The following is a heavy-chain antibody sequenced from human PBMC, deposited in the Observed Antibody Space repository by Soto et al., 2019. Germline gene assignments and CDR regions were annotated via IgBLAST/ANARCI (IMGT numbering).Heavy chain of an antibody. Sequence: ASVKVSCKASGYTFTSYDINWVRQATGQGLEWMGWMNPNSGNTGYAQKFQGRVTMTRNTSISTAYMELSSLRSEDTAVYYCARSVMGATKDYYYYMDVWGKGTTVTVSS. CDR2: MNPNSGNT. CDR3: ARSVMGATKDYYYYMDV. CDR1: GYTFTSYD. D-gene: IGHD3-16*01. J-gene: IGHJ6*03. V-gene: IGHV1-8*01.